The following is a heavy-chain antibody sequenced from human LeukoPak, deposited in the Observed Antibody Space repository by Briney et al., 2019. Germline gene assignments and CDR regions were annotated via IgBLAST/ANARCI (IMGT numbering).Heavy chain of an antibody. V-gene: IGHV2-26*01. Sequence: SGPTLLNPTATLTLTCTVSGFSLRNARMGVSWIRQPPGKALEWLSHIFSHDEKSYSTSLKSRLTISKDTSKSQVVLTMTNMDPVDTATYYCARIRGLGVNWFDPWGQGTLVTVSS. CDR3: ARIRGLGVNWFDP. CDR1: GFSLRNARMG. CDR2: IFSHDEK. D-gene: IGHD3-10*01. J-gene: IGHJ5*02.